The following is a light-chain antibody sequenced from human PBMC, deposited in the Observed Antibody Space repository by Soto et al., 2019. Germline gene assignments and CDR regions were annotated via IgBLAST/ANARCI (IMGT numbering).Light chain of an antibody. Sequence: QSALRHPPSASWAPGRIVSISCTGSSSNIGPGFDVHWYQQLPGTAPKLVLYGNTNRPSGVPDRFSGSRSGSSASLAITGLQAEDEADYYCQSYDSGLTGTVFGTGTKVTVL. CDR1: SSNIGPGFD. J-gene: IGLJ1*01. V-gene: IGLV1-40*01. CDR3: QSYDSGLTGTV. CDR2: GNT.